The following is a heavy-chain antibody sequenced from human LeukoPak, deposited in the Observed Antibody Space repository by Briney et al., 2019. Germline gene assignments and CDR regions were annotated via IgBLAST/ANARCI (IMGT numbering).Heavy chain of an antibody. CDR3: ARDRYPFPRRLTYAFDI. J-gene: IGHJ3*02. CDR2: ISAYNGNT. Sequence: GASVKVSCKASGYTFTSHGISWVRQAPGQGLEWMGWISAYNGNTNYAQKLQGRVTMTAGTSTSTAYMELRSLRSDDTAVYYCARDRYPFPRRLTYAFDIWGQGTMVTVSS. V-gene: IGHV1-18*01. D-gene: IGHD1-1*01. CDR1: GYTFTSHG.